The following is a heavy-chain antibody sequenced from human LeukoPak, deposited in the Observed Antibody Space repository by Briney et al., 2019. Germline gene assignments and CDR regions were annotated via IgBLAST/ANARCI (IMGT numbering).Heavy chain of an antibody. CDR3: ARDPDSYGPFDY. V-gene: IGHV3-21*01. J-gene: IGHJ4*02. CDR2: ISSSSSYI. Sequence: GGSLRLSCAASGFIFSSYSMNWVRQAPGKGLEWVSSISSSSSYIYYADSVKGRFTISRDNAKNSLYLQMNSLRAEDTAVYYCARDPDSYGPFDYWGQGTLVTVSS. D-gene: IGHD5-18*01. CDR1: GFIFSSYS.